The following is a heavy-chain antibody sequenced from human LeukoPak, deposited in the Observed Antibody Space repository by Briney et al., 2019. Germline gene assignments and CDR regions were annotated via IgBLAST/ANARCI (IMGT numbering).Heavy chain of an antibody. Sequence: EASVKVSCKASGYTFTGYYMHWVRQAPGQGLEWMGWINPNSGGTNYAQKFQGRVTMTRDTSISTAYMELSRLRSDDTAVYYCARSYYYDSSGNYYFDYWGQGTLVTVSS. D-gene: IGHD3-22*01. CDR1: GYTFTGYY. J-gene: IGHJ4*02. CDR2: INPNSGGT. CDR3: ARSYYYDSSGNYYFDY. V-gene: IGHV1-2*02.